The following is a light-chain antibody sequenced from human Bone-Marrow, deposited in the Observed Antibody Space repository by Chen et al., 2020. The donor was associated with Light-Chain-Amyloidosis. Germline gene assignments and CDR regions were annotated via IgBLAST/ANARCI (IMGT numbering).Light chain of an antibody. V-gene: IGLV2-14*03. CDR3: SSYTGNSTPYV. CDR2: EVS. Sequence: QSALPQPASVSGSPGQSITISCTGTSSDIGTYNYVSWFQQHPGKAPKVIMNEVSDRPSGVSNRFSGSKSGNTASLTISGLQAEDEADYYCSSYTGNSTPYVFGSGTKVTIL. J-gene: IGLJ1*01. CDR1: SSDIGTYNY.